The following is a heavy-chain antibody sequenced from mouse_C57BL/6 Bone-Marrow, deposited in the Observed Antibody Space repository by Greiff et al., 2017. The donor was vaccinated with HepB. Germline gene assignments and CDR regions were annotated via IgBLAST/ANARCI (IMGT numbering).Heavy chain of an antibody. J-gene: IGHJ2*01. Sequence: EVQGVESGGGLVQPGGSLKLSCAASGFTFSDYYMYWVRQTPEKRLEWVAYISNGGGSTYYPDTVKGRFTISRDNAKNTLYLQMSRLKSEDTAMYYCARHWGYYDYEGYFEYWGQGTTLTVSS. CDR2: ISNGGGST. CDR1: GFTFSDYY. V-gene: IGHV5-12*01. CDR3: ARHWGYYDYEGYFEY. D-gene: IGHD2-4*01.